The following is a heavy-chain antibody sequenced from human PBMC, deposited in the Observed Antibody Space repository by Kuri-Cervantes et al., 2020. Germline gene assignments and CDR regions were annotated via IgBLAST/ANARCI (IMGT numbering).Heavy chain of an antibody. J-gene: IGHJ4*02. Sequence: SETLSLTCTVSGGSISSGAYYWSWIRQHPGKGLEWIGYIYYSGSTYYNPSLKSRVTISVDTSKNQFSLKLSSVTAADTAVYYCARPKRWLQLLLDYWGQGTLVTGSS. V-gene: IGHV4-31*03. CDR3: ARPKRWLQLLLDY. D-gene: IGHD5-24*01. CDR2: IYYSGST. CDR1: GGSISSGAYY.